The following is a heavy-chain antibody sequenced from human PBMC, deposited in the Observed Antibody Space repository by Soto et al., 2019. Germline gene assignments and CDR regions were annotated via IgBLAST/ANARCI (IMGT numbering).Heavy chain of an antibody. V-gene: IGHV3-30*18. D-gene: IGHD3-22*01. CDR3: AKAGLLSLHYYDSSGYPPRWPDY. CDR2: ISYDGSNK. Sequence: GGSLRLSCAASGFTFSSYGMHWVRQAPGKGLEWVGVISYDGSNKYYADAVKGRFTISRDNSKNTLYLQMNSLRAEDTAVYYCAKAGLLSLHYYDSSGYPPRWPDYCGQGTLVTVSS. J-gene: IGHJ4*02. CDR1: GFTFSSYG.